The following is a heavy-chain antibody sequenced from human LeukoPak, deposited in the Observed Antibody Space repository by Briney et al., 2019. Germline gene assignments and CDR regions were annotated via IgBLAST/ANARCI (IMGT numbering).Heavy chain of an antibody. V-gene: IGHV3-30*18. CDR1: GFTFSSYG. CDR2: ISYDGSNK. D-gene: IGHD3-10*01. CDR3: AKDGSGTIGYYFDY. Sequence: HGGSLRLSCAASGFTFSSYGMHWVRQAPGKGLEWVAVISYDGSNKYYADSVEGRFTISRDNSKNTLYLQMNSLRAEDTAVYYCAKDGSGTIGYYFDYWGQGTLVTVSS. J-gene: IGHJ4*02.